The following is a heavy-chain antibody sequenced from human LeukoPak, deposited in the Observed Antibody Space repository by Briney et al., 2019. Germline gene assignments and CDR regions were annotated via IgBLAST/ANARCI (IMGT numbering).Heavy chain of an antibody. Sequence: PGGSLRLSCAASGFTFSSYSMNWVRQAPGKGLEWVSSISSSSSYIYYADSVKGRFTISRDNAKNSLYLQMNSLRAEDTAVYYCAREIRITIFGVVSAADYMDVWGKGTTVTVSS. CDR2: ISSSSSYI. CDR3: AREIRITIFGVVSAADYMDV. V-gene: IGHV3-21*01. J-gene: IGHJ6*03. D-gene: IGHD3-3*01. CDR1: GFTFSSYS.